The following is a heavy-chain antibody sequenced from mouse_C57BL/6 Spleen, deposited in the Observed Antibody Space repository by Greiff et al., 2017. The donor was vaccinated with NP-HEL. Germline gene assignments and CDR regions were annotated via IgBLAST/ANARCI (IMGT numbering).Heavy chain of an antibody. CDR3: ARSLITTVVPYAMDY. V-gene: IGHV1-52*01. J-gene: IGHJ4*01. CDR2: IDPSDSET. D-gene: IGHD1-1*01. CDR1: GYTFTSYW. Sequence: QVQLQQSGAELVRPGSSVKLSCKASGYTFTSYWMHWVKQRPIQGLEWIGNIDPSDSETHYNQKFKDKATLTVDKSSSTAYMQLSSLTSEDSAVYYCARSLITTVVPYAMDYWGQGTSVTVSS.